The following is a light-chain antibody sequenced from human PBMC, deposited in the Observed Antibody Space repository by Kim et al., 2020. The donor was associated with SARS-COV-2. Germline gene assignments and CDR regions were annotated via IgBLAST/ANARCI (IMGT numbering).Light chain of an antibody. CDR1: NVGSKS. J-gene: IGLJ3*02. CDR2: YDS. V-gene: IGLV3-21*04. Sequence: PGKTARIPCEVNNVGSKSVHWYQPKPGRAPVLVIYYDSDRPSGIPERFSGSNSGNTASLTISRVGAGDEADYYCQVWYSSSDHPVFGGGTQLTVL. CDR3: QVWYSSSDHPV.